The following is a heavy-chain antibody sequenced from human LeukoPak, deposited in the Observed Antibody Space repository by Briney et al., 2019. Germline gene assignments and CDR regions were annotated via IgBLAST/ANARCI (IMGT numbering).Heavy chain of an antibody. CDR1: GFTFSMYA. J-gene: IGHJ4*02. V-gene: IGHV3-23*01. CDR3: AKDMGRGGGAVIDY. Sequence: PGGSLRLSCAASGFTFSMYALGWVRQAPGKGLEWVSVIGGSGANTYYANSVRGRFTISRDNSRNTLYLHVSSLGADDTAVYYCAKDMGRGGGAVIDYWGQGTLVTVSS. D-gene: IGHD2-21*01. CDR2: IGGSGANT.